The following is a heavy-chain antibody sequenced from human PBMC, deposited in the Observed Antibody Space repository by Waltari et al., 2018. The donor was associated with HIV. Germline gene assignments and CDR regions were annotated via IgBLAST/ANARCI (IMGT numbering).Heavy chain of an antibody. V-gene: IGHV3-30*18. Sequence: QVKLVESGGAVVQPGRSLRLSCVAPGLAFRSCAMHWVRQAPGKGLEWVAVMSSDGNKRHYAGAVKGRFTISRDNSKDTLYLEMDSLRIEDTALYYCVNDFYGGNSRWDYFEHWGQGTLVTVSS. J-gene: IGHJ4*02. CDR3: VNDFYGGNSRWDYFEH. CDR2: MSSDGNKR. CDR1: GLAFRSCA. D-gene: IGHD4-17*01.